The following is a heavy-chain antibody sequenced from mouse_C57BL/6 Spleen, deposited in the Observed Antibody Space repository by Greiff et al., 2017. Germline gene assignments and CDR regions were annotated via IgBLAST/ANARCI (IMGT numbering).Heavy chain of an antibody. D-gene: IGHD1-1*01. CDR3: GRVYYGSSTWFGY. CDR1: GYTFTSYW. Sequence: QVQLQQPGAELVKPGASVKLSCTASGYTFTSYWMQWVKQRPGQGLEWIGEIDPSDSYTNYNQKFKGKATLTVDTTSNTAYMQLSSLTSEDSAVYYCGRVYYGSSTWFGYWGQGALVTVSA. J-gene: IGHJ3*01. CDR2: IDPSDSYT. V-gene: IGHV1-50*01.